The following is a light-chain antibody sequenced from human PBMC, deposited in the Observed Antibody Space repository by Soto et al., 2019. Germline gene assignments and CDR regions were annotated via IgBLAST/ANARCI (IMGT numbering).Light chain of an antibody. CDR1: QSVSSSF. CDR3: QQYAGSPLT. Sequence: EIVLTQSPGTVSLSPGERATLSCRASQSVSSSFLAWYQQKPGQAPRLLIYGASSRATGIPDRFSGSGSVTDFTLTISRLEPEDFAVYYCQQYAGSPLTFGGGANVEIK. J-gene: IGKJ4*01. CDR2: GAS. V-gene: IGKV3-20*01.